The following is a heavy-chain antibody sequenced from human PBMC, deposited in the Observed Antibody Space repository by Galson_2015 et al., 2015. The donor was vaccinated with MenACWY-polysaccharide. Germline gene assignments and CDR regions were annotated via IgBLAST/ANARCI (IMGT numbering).Heavy chain of an antibody. D-gene: IGHD6-19*01. Sequence: SVKVSCKASGYTFTSYYMHWVRQAPGQGLEWMGIINPSGGSTSYAQKFQGRVTMTRDTSTSTVYMELSSLRSEDTAVYYCARGPNLYCWGWYYFDYWGQGTLVTVSS. J-gene: IGHJ4*02. V-gene: IGHV1-46*01. CDR3: ARGPNLYCWGWYYFDY. CDR1: GYTFTSYY. CDR2: INPSGGST.